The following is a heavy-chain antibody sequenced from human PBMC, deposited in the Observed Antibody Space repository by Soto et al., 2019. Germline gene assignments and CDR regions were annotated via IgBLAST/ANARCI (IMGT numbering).Heavy chain of an antibody. Sequence: PGGSLRLSCAASGFTFSSYAMHWVRQAPGKGLEWVAVISYDGSNKYYADSVKGRFTISRDNSKNTLYLQMNSLRAEDTAVYYCARDLTENGMDVWGQGTTVTVSS. D-gene: IGHD3-9*01. CDR3: ARDLTENGMDV. CDR2: ISYDGSNK. J-gene: IGHJ6*02. V-gene: IGHV3-30-3*01. CDR1: GFTFSSYA.